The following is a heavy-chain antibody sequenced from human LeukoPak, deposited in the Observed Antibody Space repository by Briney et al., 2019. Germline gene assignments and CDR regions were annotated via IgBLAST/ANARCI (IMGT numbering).Heavy chain of an antibody. Sequence: PSETLSLTCTVSGVSISSHFWSWIRQPPGKGLEWIAYIYYSGSTDYNPSLKSRVTISVDTSKNQFSLKLSSVTAADTAVYYCARQTMSTAEAFDIWGQGTMVTVSS. D-gene: IGHD4-17*01. CDR1: GVSISSHF. J-gene: IGHJ3*02. CDR2: IYYSGST. V-gene: IGHV4-59*08. CDR3: ARQTMSTAEAFDI.